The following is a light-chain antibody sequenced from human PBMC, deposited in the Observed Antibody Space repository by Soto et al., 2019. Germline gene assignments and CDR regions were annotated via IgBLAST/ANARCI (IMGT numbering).Light chain of an antibody. CDR2: GAS. CDR1: QSVRSN. Sequence: EIVMTQSPATLSVSPGERATLSCRASQSVRSNLAWYQQKPGQAPRLLIYGASTRATGIPARFSGSGSGTEFTLTISSLQPEDFATYYCQQSYSTPPITFGQGTRLEIK. J-gene: IGKJ5*01. CDR3: QQSYSTPPIT. V-gene: IGKV3-15*01.